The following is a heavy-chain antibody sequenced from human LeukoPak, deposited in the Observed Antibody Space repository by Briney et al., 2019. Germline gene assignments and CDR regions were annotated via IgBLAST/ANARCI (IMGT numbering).Heavy chain of an antibody. CDR3: ARRRYYYGSRLNWFDP. Sequence: SETLSLTCAVYGGSFSDYYWSWIRQPPGKGLEWIGEINHSGSTNYNPSLKSRVTISVDTSKNQFSLKLSSVTAADTAVYYCARRRYYYGSRLNWFDPWGQGTLVTVSS. CDR1: GGSFSDYY. CDR2: INHSGST. J-gene: IGHJ5*02. D-gene: IGHD3-10*01. V-gene: IGHV4-34*01.